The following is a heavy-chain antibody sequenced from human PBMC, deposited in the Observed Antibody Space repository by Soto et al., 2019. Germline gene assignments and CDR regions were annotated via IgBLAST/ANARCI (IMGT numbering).Heavy chain of an antibody. CDR1: GYTFTSYG. CDR2: ISAYDGNT. D-gene: IGHD3-9*01. V-gene: IGHV1-18*04. CDR3: ARDRRDYDILTGYPAYYFAY. Sequence: ASVKVSCKASGYTFTSYGISWVRQAPGQGLEWMGWISAYDGNTNYAQKLQGRVTMTTDTSTSTAYMELRSLRSDDTAVYYCARDRRDYDILTGYPAYYFAYWGQGTLVTVSS. J-gene: IGHJ4*02.